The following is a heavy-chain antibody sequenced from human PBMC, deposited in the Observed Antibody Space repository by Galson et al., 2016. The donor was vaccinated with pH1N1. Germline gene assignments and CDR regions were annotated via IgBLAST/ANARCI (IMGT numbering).Heavy chain of an antibody. D-gene: IGHD2-2*01. CDR2: ISGSGGTT. CDR3: AKVTDVCTVTRCFPYGMHA. CDR1: GFTFSSYA. V-gene: IGHV3-23*01. J-gene: IGHJ6*02. Sequence: SLRLSCAASGFTFSSYAMCWVRQAPGKGLEWVSAISGSGGTTHDADSVKGRFTISRDNSKNTLYLQMHSLRAEDTATYYCAKVTDVCTVTRCFPYGMHAWGQGTTVTVSS.